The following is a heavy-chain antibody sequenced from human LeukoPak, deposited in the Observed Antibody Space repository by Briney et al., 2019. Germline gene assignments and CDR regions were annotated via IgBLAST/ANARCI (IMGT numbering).Heavy chain of an antibody. J-gene: IGHJ4*02. Sequence: ASVKVSCKASGYTFTSYGISWVRQAPGQGLEWMGWISAYNGNTNYAQKLQGRVTMTTDTSTSTAYMELRSLRSDDTAVYYCARIPRYYYDSSGNYYLYYFDYWGQGTLVTVSS. CDR2: ISAYNGNT. CDR3: ARIPRYYYDSSGNYYLYYFDY. V-gene: IGHV1-18*01. CDR1: GYTFTSYG. D-gene: IGHD3-22*01.